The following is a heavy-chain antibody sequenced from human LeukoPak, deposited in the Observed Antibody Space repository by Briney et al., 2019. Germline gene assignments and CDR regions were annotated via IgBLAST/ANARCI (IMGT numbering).Heavy chain of an antibody. J-gene: IGHJ4*02. CDR2: IYHSGST. CDR3: ARSDQVWSGYLYGFDY. CDR1: GYSISSGYY. Sequence: SETLSLTCTVSGYSISSGYYWGWIRQPPGKGLEWIGSIYHSGSTYYNPSLKSRVTISVDTSKNQFSLKLSSVTAADTAVYYCARSDQVWSGYLYGFDYWGQGTLVTVSS. V-gene: IGHV4-38-2*02. D-gene: IGHD3-3*01.